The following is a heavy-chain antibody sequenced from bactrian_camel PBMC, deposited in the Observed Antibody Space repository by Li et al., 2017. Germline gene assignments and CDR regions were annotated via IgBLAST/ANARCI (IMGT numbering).Heavy chain of an antibody. CDR2: FSPNAVT. CDR1: GYTYSSYC. J-gene: IGHJ4*01. Sequence: HVQLVESGGGAVQAGGSLRLSCTASGYTYSSYCMGWFRQAPGKEREGVAGFSPNAVTDCADSVSGRFTISKDSRGFLNLGMNSLKPDDTAMYYCAGTSRGGAWDRSQTYNYWGQGTQVTVS. V-gene: IGHV3S57*01. D-gene: IGHD2*01. CDR3: AGTSRGGAWDRSQTYNY.